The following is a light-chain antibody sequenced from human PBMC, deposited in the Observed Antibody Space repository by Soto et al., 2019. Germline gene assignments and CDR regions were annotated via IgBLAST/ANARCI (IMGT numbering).Light chain of an antibody. Sequence: DIQMTQSPSSLSASVGDRVTITCRASQSISSYLNWYQQKPGKAPKLLIYAASSLQSGVPPRFSGSGSGTDFTLTISSLQPEDFATYYGQQSYSTPYTFGQGTKLEIK. CDR3: QQSYSTPYT. CDR1: QSISSY. CDR2: AAS. J-gene: IGKJ2*01. V-gene: IGKV1-39*01.